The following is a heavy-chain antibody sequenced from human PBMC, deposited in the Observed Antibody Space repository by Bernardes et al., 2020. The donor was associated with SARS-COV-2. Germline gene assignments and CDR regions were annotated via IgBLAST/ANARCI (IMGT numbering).Heavy chain of an antibody. CDR3: AKKPLGLAPLCYFDF. CDR1: GFTFSSYA. CDR2: ISGRGGST. V-gene: IGHV3-23*01. J-gene: IGHJ4*03. D-gene: IGHD6-13*01. Sequence: GGSLRLSCAASGFTFSSYAMNWVRQAPGKGLEWVPRISGRGGSTYDADSVKGRFTISRDNSKNTLYLQMNSLRVADTAVYDCAKKPLGLAPLCYFDFWGQGTLVAVSS.